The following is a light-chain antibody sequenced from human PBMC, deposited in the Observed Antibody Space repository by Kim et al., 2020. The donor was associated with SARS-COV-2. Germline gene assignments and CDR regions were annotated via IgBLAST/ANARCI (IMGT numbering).Light chain of an antibody. CDR1: SGDVRNYNL. J-gene: IGLJ2*01. V-gene: IGLV2-23*03. CDR3: CSYAGDGIFV. Sequence: QSVVTQPASVSGSPGQSITISCTGSSGDVRNYNLVSWYQQHPGTAPKLIIYEGTMRPSGVSNRFSGSKSGNTASLTISGLQPEDEADYYCCSYAGDGIFVFGGGTQLTVL. CDR2: EGT.